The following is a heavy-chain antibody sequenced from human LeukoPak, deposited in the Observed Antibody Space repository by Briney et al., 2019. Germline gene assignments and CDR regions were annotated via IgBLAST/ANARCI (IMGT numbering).Heavy chain of an antibody. V-gene: IGHV4-34*01. D-gene: IGHD5-24*01. CDR2: INHSGST. CDR1: GGSFSGYY. J-gene: IGHJ6*02. CDR3: ARLAEREGYRRGYYYYGVDV. Sequence: PSETLSLTCAVYGGSFSGYYWSWIRQPPGKGLEWIGEINHSGSTNYNPSLKSRVTISVDTSKNQFSLKLSSVTAADTAVYYCARLAEREGYRRGYYYYGVDVWGQGTTFTVSS.